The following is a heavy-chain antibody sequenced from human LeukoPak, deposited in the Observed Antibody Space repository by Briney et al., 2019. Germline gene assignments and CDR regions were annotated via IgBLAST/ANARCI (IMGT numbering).Heavy chain of an antibody. CDR2: ISYDGSNK. Sequence: PGGSLRLSCAASGFTFSSYAMHWVRQAPGKGLEWVAVISYDGSNKYYADSVKGRFTISRDNSKNTLYLQMNSLRAEDTAVYYCARGSQISKGVRVQSFDPWGQGTLVTVSS. CDR3: ARGSQISKGVRVQSFDP. CDR1: GFTFSSYA. V-gene: IGHV3-30*04. D-gene: IGHD3-10*01. J-gene: IGHJ5*02.